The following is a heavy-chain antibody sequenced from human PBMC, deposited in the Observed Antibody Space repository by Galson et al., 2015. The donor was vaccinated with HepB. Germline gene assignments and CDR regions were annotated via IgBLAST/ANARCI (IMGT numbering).Heavy chain of an antibody. D-gene: IGHD6-19*01. CDR1: GFRFSDHY. Sequence: SLRLSCAASGFRFSDHYVDWVRQAPGKGLDWVGRSRGRGKSYTTEYAASVKGRFTISRDDSKNSVYLQMNSLKTEDTAMYYCVRWLREDFDSWGQGTLVTVSS. J-gene: IGHJ4*02. CDR2: SRGRGKSYTT. CDR3: VRWLREDFDS. V-gene: IGHV3-72*01.